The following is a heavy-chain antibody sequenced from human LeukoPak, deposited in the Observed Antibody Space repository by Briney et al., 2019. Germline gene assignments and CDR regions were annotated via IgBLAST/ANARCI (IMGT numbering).Heavy chain of an antibody. J-gene: IGHJ4*02. V-gene: IGHV3-66*01. D-gene: IGHD2-15*01. Sequence: PGGSLRLSCAVSGFTVSIYYMTWVRQAPGKGLEWVSFIYRDGSANYTDSVKGRFTISRDNSKNTVYLQMNSLRAEDTAVYYCARGPGWSYFDYWGQGTLVTVSS. CDR3: ARGPGWSYFDY. CDR2: IYRDGSA. CDR1: GFTVSIYY.